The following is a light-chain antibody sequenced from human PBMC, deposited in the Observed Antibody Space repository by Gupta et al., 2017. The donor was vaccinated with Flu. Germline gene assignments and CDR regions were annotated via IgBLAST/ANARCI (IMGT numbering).Light chain of an antibody. CDR2: GAS. J-gene: IGKJ1*01. Sequence: PATLSGSPGESATLSCRASQSVSSNLAWYQQKFGQAPRLLIYGASTRATGIPARFSGSGSGTEFTLTISSLQSEDFAVYYCQQYNNWPMTFGQGTKVEIK. V-gene: IGKV3-15*01. CDR3: QQYNNWPMT. CDR1: QSVSSN.